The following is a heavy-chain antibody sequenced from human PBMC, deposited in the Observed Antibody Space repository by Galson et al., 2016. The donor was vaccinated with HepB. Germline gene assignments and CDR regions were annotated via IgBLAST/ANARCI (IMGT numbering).Heavy chain of an antibody. CDR1: GDTFTNYF. V-gene: IGHV1-46*01. J-gene: IGHJ4*02. Sequence: SVKVSCKAPGDTFTNYFFHWVRTAPGQGLEWMGIINPSDDRTMYAEKFQDRVTIVRDTTTTTVYMELSNLKSEDTAIYYCAKERLAISAIGYFDYWGQGTLVAVSS. D-gene: IGHD3-3*01. CDR2: INPSDDRT. CDR3: AKERLAISAIGYFDY.